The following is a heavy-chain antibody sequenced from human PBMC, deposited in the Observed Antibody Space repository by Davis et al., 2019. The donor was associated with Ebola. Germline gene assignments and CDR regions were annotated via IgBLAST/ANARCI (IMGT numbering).Heavy chain of an antibody. J-gene: IGHJ6*03. V-gene: IGHV1-18*01. CDR1: GGTFSSYA. CDR3: ARVKLGSRYDDFWSGYFGLLLGDYYMDV. CDR2: ISAYNGNT. Sequence: ASVKVSCKASGGTFSSYAISWVRQAPGQGLEWMGWISAYNGNTNYAQKLQGRVTMTTDTSTSTAYMELRSLRSDDTAVYYCARVKLGSRYDDFWSGYFGLLLGDYYMDVWGKGTTVTVSS. D-gene: IGHD3-3*01.